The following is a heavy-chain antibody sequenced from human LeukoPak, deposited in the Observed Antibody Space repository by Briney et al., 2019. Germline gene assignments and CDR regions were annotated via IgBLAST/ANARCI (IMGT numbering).Heavy chain of an antibody. V-gene: IGHV1-2*02. Sequence: GASVKVSCKASGYTFTGYYMHWVRQAPGQGLEWMGWINPNSGGTNYAQKFQGRVTMTRDTSISTAYMELSRLRSDDTAVYYCAQGDMITFGGVIVSLHFDYWGQGTLSPSPQ. CDR2: INPNSGGT. CDR1: GYTFTGYY. CDR3: AQGDMITFGGVIVSLHFDY. J-gene: IGHJ4*02. D-gene: IGHD3-16*02.